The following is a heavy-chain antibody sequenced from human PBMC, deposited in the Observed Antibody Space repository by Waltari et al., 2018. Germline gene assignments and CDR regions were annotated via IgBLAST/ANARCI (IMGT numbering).Heavy chain of an antibody. Sequence: QVQLQESGPGLVKPSETLSLTCTVSGGSISSYYWSWIRQPAGKGLEWIGRIYTSGGTTYNPSPKSRVTMSVDTSKNQFSLKLSSVTAADTAVYYCARDEGDFWSGMGFDYWGQGTLVTVSS. J-gene: IGHJ4*02. CDR1: GGSISSYY. CDR3: ARDEGDFWSGMGFDY. D-gene: IGHD3-3*01. CDR2: IYTSGGT. V-gene: IGHV4-4*07.